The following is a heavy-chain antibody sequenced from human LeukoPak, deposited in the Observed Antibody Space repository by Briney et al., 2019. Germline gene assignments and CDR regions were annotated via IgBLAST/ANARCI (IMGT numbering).Heavy chain of an antibody. D-gene: IGHD3-10*01. CDR2: ISYDGSNK. Sequence: PGRSLRLSCAASGFTFSSYGMHWVRQAPGKGLEWVAVISYDGSNKYYADSVKGRFTISRDNSKNTLYLQMNSLRAEDTAVYYCAKDNSYYYGSGSSDYGMDVWGLGTTVTVSS. J-gene: IGHJ6*02. CDR3: AKDNSYYYGSGSSDYGMDV. V-gene: IGHV3-30*18. CDR1: GFTFSSYG.